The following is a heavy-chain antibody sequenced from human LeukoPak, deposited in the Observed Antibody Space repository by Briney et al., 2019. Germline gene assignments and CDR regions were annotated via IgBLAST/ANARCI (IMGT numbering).Heavy chain of an antibody. Sequence: PGGSLRLSCAASGFNVSTNYMNWVRQAPGKGLEWVSVMYTGGSTPYADSVKGGFSISRDNSKNMVYLQMDSLRAEDTAVYYCARDLGGLDSWGQGTLVTVSS. CDR2: MYTGGST. V-gene: IGHV3-66*01. CDR1: GFNVSTNY. CDR3: ARDLGGLDS. J-gene: IGHJ4*02.